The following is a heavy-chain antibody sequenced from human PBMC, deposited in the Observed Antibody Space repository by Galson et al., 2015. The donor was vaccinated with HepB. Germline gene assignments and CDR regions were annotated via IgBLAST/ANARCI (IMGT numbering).Heavy chain of an antibody. J-gene: IGHJ4*02. CDR2: IYTSGFT. V-gene: IGHV4-4*07. CDR3: ARDRGYYFDY. CDR1: GGSITSYY. Sequence: LSLTCTVSGGSITSYYWIWIRQPAGKGLEWIGRIYTSGFTNLNPSLKSRVTMSIDTSENRFSLQLSSVTAADTAVYYCARDRGYYFDYWGQGALVTVSS.